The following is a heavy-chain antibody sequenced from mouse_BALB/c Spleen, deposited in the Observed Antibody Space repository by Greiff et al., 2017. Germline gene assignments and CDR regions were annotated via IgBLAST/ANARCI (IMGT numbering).Heavy chain of an antibody. J-gene: IGHJ3*01. CDR3: AREGLTTVVKAFAY. CDR2: ILPGSGST. Sequence: QVHVKQSGAELMKPGASVKISCKATGYTFSSYWIEWVKQRPGHGLEWIGEILPGSGSTNYNEKFKGKATFTADTSSNTAYMQLSSLTSEDSAVYYCAREGLTTVVKAFAYWGQGTLVTVSA. V-gene: IGHV1-9*01. CDR1: GYTFSSYW. D-gene: IGHD1-1*01.